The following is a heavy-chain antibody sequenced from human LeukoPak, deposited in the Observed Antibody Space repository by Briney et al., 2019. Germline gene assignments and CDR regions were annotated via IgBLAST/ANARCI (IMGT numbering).Heavy chain of an antibody. V-gene: IGHV3-11*01. CDR2: ISSSGSTI. D-gene: IGHD3-10*01. J-gene: IGHJ6*03. Sequence: GGSLRLSCAASGFTFSDYYTTWIRQAPGKGLEWISYISSSGSTIYYAGSVKGRFTISRDNAKNSLYLQMNSLRAEDTAVYCASAPLGMVRGVTMDVWGKGTTVTVSS. CDR1: GFTFSDYY. CDR3: ASAPLGMVRGVTMDV.